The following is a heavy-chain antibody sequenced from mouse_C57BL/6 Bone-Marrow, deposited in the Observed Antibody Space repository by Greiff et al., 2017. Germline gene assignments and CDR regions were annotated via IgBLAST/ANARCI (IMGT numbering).Heavy chain of an antibody. CDR3: ARDEDY. V-gene: IGHV1-54*01. J-gene: IGHJ4*01. CDR2: INPGSGGT. Sequence: QVQLQQSGAELVRPGTSVKVSCKASGYAFTNYLIEWVKQRPGHGLEWIGVINPGSGGTNYNEKFKGKATLTADKSSSTAYMQLSSLTSEDSAVYFCARDEDYWGQGTSVTVSS. CDR1: GYAFTNYL.